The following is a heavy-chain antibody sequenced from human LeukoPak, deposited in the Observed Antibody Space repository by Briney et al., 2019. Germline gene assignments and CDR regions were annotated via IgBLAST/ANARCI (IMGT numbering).Heavy chain of an antibody. CDR3: AKGLGGIYPQPRVCDI. CDR1: GFTFSSYA. D-gene: IGHD3-16*01. CDR2: ISGSGSDT. Sequence: PGESLRLSCAGSGFTFSSYAMNWVRQAPGRGLEWVSIISGSGSDTVYADSVKGRFTISRDNSQNTVYLQMNSLRVEDAAVYHCAKGLGGIYPQPRVCDIWGQGTEVTVSS. V-gene: IGHV3-23*01. J-gene: IGHJ3*02.